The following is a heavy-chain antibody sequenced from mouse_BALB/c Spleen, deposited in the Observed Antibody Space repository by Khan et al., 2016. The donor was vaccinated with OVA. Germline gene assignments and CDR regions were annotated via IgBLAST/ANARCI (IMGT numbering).Heavy chain of an antibody. CDR3: ARAYYANYREAMDY. D-gene: IGHD2-10*01. CDR1: GFSLTGYG. J-gene: IGHJ4*01. Sequence: QVQLKESGPGLVAPSQSLSITCTVSGFSLTGYGVNWVRQPPGKGLEWLGMIWGDGSTDYNSALKSRLSITKDNSKSQVFLKMNSLQTDDTARYYCARAYYANYREAMDYWVKETQSPYPQ. CDR2: IWGDGST. V-gene: IGHV2-6-7*01.